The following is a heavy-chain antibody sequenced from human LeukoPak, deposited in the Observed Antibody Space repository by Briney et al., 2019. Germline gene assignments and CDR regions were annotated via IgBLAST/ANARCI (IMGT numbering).Heavy chain of an antibody. D-gene: IGHD1-1*01. CDR3: ARVTGTTAGDH. V-gene: IGHV3-21*01. J-gene: IGHJ5*02. Sequence: GRSVRVSRAASGFSFTSYSTDCARQDPGRWRGWGSSSSSGSTSIYYADSVKGRFTISRDNAKNSLYLQMNSLRAEDTAVYYCARVTGTTAGDHWGQGTLVSVSS. CDR1: GFSFTSYS. CDR2: SSSGSTSI.